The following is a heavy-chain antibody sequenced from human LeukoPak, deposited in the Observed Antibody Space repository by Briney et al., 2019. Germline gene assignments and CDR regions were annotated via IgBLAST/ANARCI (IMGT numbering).Heavy chain of an antibody. CDR1: GFTFSSYG. Sequence: GGSLRLSCEASGFTFSSYGMHWVRQAPGKGLEWVAVIWYDGSNKYYADSVKGRFTISRDNSKNTLYLQMNSLRAEDTAVYYCARDRTIDAFDIWGQGTMVTVSS. D-gene: IGHD1-14*01. CDR2: IWYDGSNK. V-gene: IGHV3-33*01. CDR3: ARDRTIDAFDI. J-gene: IGHJ3*02.